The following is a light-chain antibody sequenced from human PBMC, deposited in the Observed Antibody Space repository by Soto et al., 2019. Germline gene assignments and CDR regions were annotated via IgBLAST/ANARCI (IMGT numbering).Light chain of an antibody. CDR3: QQYDSTPWT. Sequence: EIVLTQSPGTLSLSPGERAALSYRASQSLSTNSLAWYQQKPGHGPRLLIYGASRRATGIPDRFSASESGTDFTLTISSLEPEDFAVYFCQQYDSTPWTFGQGTRVESK. CDR1: QSLSTNS. J-gene: IGKJ1*01. CDR2: GAS. V-gene: IGKV3-20*01.